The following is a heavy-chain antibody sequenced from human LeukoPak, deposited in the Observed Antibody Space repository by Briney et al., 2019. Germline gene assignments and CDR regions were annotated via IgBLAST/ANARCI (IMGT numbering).Heavy chain of an antibody. Sequence: GGSLRLSCAASGFTFNNYAMNWVRQAPGEGLEWVSAISVSGGSTYYADSVKGRFTISRDNSKSTLFLQMSSLRAEDTALYYCAKGSVYGDYYFDYWGQGTLVTVSS. CDR1: GFTFNNYA. J-gene: IGHJ4*02. CDR2: ISVSGGST. CDR3: AKGSVYGDYYFDY. V-gene: IGHV3-23*01. D-gene: IGHD4-17*01.